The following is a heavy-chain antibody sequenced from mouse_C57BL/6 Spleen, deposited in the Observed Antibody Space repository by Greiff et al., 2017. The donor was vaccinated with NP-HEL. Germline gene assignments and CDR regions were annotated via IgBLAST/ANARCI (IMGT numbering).Heavy chain of an antibody. J-gene: IGHJ2*01. CDR3: ARDEDGYPDY. CDR2: IDPANGNT. D-gene: IGHD2-3*01. CDR1: GFNIKNNY. V-gene: IGHV14-3*01. Sequence: VQLQQSVAELVRPGASVKLSCTASGFNIKNNYMHWVKQRPEQGLEWIGRIDPANGNTQYAPKFQGKATITADTSSNTAYLQLSSLTSEDTAIYYCARDEDGYPDYWGPGTTLTVSS.